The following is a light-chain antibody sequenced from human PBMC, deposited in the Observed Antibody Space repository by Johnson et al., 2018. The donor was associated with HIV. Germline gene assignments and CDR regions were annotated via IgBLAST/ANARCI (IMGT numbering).Light chain of an antibody. J-gene: IGLJ1*01. CDR2: DNN. CDR3: GTWDNSLSAHYV. Sequence: QSVLTQPPSVSAAPGQKVTISCSGSSSNIGNNYVSWYQQLPGTAPKLVIYDNNKRPSGIPDRFSGSKSGTSATLGITGLQTWDEADYYCGTWDNSLSAHYVFGTGTKVTVL. V-gene: IGLV1-51*01. CDR1: SSNIGNNY.